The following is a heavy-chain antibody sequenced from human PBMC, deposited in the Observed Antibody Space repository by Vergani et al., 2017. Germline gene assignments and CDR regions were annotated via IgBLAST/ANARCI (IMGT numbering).Heavy chain of an antibody. CDR2: IYHSGST. D-gene: IGHD6-19*01. CDR1: GGSISSSNW. V-gene: IGHV4-4*02. CDR3: ARRVRQWLVLESHAFDI. Sequence: QVQLQESGPGLVKPSGNLSLTCAVSGGSISSSNWWSWVRQPPGKGLEWIGEIYHSGSTNYNPSLKSRVTISVDKSKNQFSLKLSSVTAADTAVYYCARRVRQWLVLESHAFDIWGQGTMVTVSS. J-gene: IGHJ3*02.